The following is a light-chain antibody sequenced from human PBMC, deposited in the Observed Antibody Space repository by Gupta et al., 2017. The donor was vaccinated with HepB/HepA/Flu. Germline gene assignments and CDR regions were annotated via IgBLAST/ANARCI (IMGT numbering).Light chain of an antibody. V-gene: IGKV3-11*01. J-gene: IGKJ4*01. CDR2: GAS. CDR1: QSVTTY. Sequence: EIVLTQSPATLSLSPGERATLSCRASQSVTTYLAWYQQKPGQAPRLLIYGASTRATGIPARFSGSWSGTDFTLTISSLEPEDSAVYYCQHRTNWPPLTFGGGTKVEIK. CDR3: QHRTNWPPLT.